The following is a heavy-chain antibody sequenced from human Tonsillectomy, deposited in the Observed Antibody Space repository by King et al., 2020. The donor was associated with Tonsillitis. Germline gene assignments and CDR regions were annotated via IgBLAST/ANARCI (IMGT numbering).Heavy chain of an antibody. CDR1: GYSFTSFW. Sequence: QLVQSGAEVKKPGESLKISCKGSGYSFTSFWIGWVRQMPGKGLEWMGIIYPTDSYTRYSTSFQGQVTISADKSITTAYLQWSSLKASDTAMYYCARQEGDCTTTGCYLDRMDGWGQGTTVTVSS. CDR2: IYPTDSYT. CDR3: ARQEGDCTTTGCYLDRMDG. V-gene: IGHV5-51*01. J-gene: IGHJ6*02. D-gene: IGHD2-2*01.